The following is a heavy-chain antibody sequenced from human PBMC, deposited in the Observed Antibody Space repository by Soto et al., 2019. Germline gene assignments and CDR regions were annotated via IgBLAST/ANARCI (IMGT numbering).Heavy chain of an antibody. CDR2: IIPIFGTA. V-gene: IGHV1-69*06. J-gene: IGHJ3*02. Sequence: RASVKVSCKASGGTFSSYAISWVRQAPGQGLEWMGGIIPIFGTANYAQKFQGRVTITADKSTSTAYMELSSLRSEDTAVYYCARESRGYDFWSGYLDAFDIWGQGTMVTVSS. CDR3: ARESRGYDFWSGYLDAFDI. D-gene: IGHD3-3*01. CDR1: GGTFSSYA.